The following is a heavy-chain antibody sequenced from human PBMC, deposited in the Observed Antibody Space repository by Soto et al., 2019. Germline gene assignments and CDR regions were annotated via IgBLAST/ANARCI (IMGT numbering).Heavy chain of an antibody. CDR1: GYSFSNFW. Sequence: PGESLKISCQASGYSFSNFWIAWVRQMPGEGLEWLGIIYPADSDTRYSPSFLGQVTISAGKSIKTTYLQGSSLKASDTAIYFCASSVLVTSTLNYFDLWGQGTLVTVSS. J-gene: IGHJ4*02. CDR2: IYPADSDT. V-gene: IGHV5-51*01. CDR3: ASSVLVTSTLNYFDL. D-gene: IGHD2-8*02.